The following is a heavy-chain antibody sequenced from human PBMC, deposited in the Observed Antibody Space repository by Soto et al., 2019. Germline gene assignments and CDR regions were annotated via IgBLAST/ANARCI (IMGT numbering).Heavy chain of an antibody. CDR2: IYPGDSDT. CDR3: AIRARGNLALDY. D-gene: IGHD3-16*01. Sequence: EVHLVQSGAEMKKPGESVKISCNGSGYIFTNYWIGWVRQMPGKGLEWMGIIYPGDSDTRYSPSFQGQVTISADKSFITAYLQWSSLKASDSAMYFCAIRARGNLALDYWGQGTQVTVSS. J-gene: IGHJ4*02. CDR1: GYIFTNYW. V-gene: IGHV5-51*03.